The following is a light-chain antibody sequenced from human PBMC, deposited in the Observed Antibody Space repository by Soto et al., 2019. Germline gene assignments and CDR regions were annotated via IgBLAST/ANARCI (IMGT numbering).Light chain of an antibody. V-gene: IGKV3-20*01. J-gene: IGKJ1*01. Sequence: EIVLTQSPGTLSLSPGEGATLACRASQSLRSTYLAWYQQKPGQAPRLLIYGASSRATAIPDRFSGSGSGTDFTLTISRLEPEDSAVYFCQQYYSSPLTFGQGTKVDIK. CDR3: QQYYSSPLT. CDR2: GAS. CDR1: QSLRSTY.